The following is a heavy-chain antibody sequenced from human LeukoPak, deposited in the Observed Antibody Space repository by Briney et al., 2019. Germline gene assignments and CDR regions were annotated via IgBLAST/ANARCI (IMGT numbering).Heavy chain of an antibody. CDR2: IYYSGST. D-gene: IGHD6-19*01. J-gene: IGHJ4*02. CDR3: ASQSSGWYAYDY. Sequence: SETLSLTCTVSGGSISSGDYYWSWIRQPPGKGLEWIGYIYYSGSTYYNPSLKSRVTISVDTSKNQFSLKLSSVTAADTAVYYCASQSSGWYAYDYWGQGTLVTVSS. CDR1: GGSISSGDYY. V-gene: IGHV4-30-4*01.